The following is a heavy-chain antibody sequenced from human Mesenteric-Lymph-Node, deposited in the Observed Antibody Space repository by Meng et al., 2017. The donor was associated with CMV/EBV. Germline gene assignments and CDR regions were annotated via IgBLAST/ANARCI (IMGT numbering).Heavy chain of an antibody. CDR1: GYTFIDDY. V-gene: IGHV1-2*02. J-gene: IGHJ4*02. Sequence: ASVKVSCKASGYTFIDDYMHWVRQAPGQGLEWLGWINPIKGDTWNEQKFQGRVTMTRDTSINTAYMALHTLRSDDTALYFCARGARGYGSGPLDYWGQGTLVTVSS. CDR2: INPIKGDT. D-gene: IGHD3-10*01. CDR3: ARGARGYGSGPLDY.